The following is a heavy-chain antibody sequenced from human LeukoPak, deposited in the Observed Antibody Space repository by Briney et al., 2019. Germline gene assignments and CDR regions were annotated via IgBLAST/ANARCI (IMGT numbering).Heavy chain of an antibody. J-gene: IGHJ4*01. V-gene: IGHV3-48*02. CDR2: ISSSSSTI. CDR3: ARLWFGELSFFDY. D-gene: IGHD3-10*01. CDR1: GFTFSYYA. Sequence: GGSLRLSCSASGFTFSYYAMHWVRQAPGKGLEWLSFISSSSSTIYYADSVKGRFTISRDNAKNSLYLQMNSLRDEDTAVYYCARLWFGELSFFDYWGQGTLVTVSS.